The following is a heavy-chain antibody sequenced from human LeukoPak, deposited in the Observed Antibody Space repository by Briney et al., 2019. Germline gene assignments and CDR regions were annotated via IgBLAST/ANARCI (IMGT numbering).Heavy chain of an antibody. CDR1: GFTFSSYW. Sequence: GGSLRLSCAAPGFTFSSYWMSWVRQAPGKGLEWVANIKQDGSEEVYVDSVRGRFTTSRDNAKNSLFLQMNTLRAEDTAVYYCARDPYSSTWSYGMDVWGQGTTVTVSS. V-gene: IGHV3-7*05. CDR3: ARDPYSSTWSYGMDV. D-gene: IGHD6-6*01. CDR2: IKQDGSEE. J-gene: IGHJ6*02.